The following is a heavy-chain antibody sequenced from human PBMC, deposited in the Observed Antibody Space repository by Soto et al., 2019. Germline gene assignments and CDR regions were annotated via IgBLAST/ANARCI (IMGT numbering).Heavy chain of an antibody. V-gene: IGHV3-11*06. CDR2: ISPGSRYP. CDR3: SRSLNS. Sequence: GGSLRLSCAGSGFTFGDSYMSWIRQAPGKGLEWLSYISPGSRYPAYADSVKGRFTISRDNAKRSLYLQMMSLTAEDTALYYCSRSLNSWGQGTLVTVSS. J-gene: IGHJ4*02. CDR1: GFTFGDSY.